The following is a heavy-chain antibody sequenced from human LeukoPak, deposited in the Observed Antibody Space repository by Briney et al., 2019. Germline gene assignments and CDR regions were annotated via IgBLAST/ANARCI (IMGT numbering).Heavy chain of an antibody. CDR2: VSAANNP. CDR3: AMSVEMPPIPSFDY. Sequence: ASVKVSCKTSGYIFTPHHIHWMRQAPGQGLGLLGWVSAANNPEYSQKFQGRVVITRDASATTSYLELNSLRSEDTAVYYCAMSVEMPPIPSFDYWGPGTLVTVSS. J-gene: IGHJ4*02. CDR1: GYIFTPHH. D-gene: IGHD5-24*01. V-gene: IGHV1-3*01.